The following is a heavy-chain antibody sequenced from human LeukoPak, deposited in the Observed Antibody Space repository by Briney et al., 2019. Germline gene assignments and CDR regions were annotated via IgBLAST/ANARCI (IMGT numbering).Heavy chain of an antibody. D-gene: IGHD2-8*01. CDR1: GGSFSGYY. CDR3: ARLKYCTNGVCYAGFDY. V-gene: IGHV4-34*01. J-gene: IGHJ4*02. Sequence: PSETLSLTCAVYGGSFSGYYRSWIRQPPGKGLEWIGEINHSGSTNYNPSLKSRVTISVDTSKNQFSLKLSSVTAADTAVYYCARLKYCTNGVCYAGFDYWGQGTLVTVSS. CDR2: INHSGST.